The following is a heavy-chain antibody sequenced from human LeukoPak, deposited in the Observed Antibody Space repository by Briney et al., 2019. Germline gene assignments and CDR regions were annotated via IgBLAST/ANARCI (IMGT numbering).Heavy chain of an antibody. CDR3: ARWQTARGYYYYGMDV. CDR1: GFTVSSNY. V-gene: IGHV3-53*01. CDR2: IYSGGST. D-gene: IGHD3-10*01. Sequence: GGSLRLSCAASGFTVSSNYMSWVRQAPGKGLEWVSFIYSGGSTYYADSVKGRFTISRDNSKHTLYLQMNSLRAENTAVYYCARWQTARGYYYYGMDVWGQGTTVTASS. J-gene: IGHJ6*02.